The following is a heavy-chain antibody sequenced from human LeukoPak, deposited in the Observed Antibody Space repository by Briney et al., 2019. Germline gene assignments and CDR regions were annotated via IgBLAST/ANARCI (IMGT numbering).Heavy chain of an antibody. CDR3: ARAGYYYGSGSYYTFDY. V-gene: IGHV4-61*02. D-gene: IGHD3-10*01. Sequence: SETLSLTCTVSGGSISSGSYYWSWIRQPAGKGLEWIGRIYTSGSTNYNPSLKSRVTISLDTSKNQFSLKLSSVTAADTAVYYCARAGYYYGSGSYYTFDYWGQGTLVTVSS. CDR2: IYTSGST. J-gene: IGHJ4*02. CDR1: GGSISSGSYY.